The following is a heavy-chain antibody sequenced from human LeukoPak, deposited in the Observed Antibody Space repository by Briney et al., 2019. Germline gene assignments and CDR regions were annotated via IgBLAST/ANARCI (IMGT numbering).Heavy chain of an antibody. CDR3: ARGSRYCSSTSCYRRWFDP. CDR1: GYTFTGYY. D-gene: IGHD2-2*01. J-gene: IGHJ5*02. CDR2: INPNSGGT. V-gene: IGHV1-2*02. Sequence: ASVKVSCKASGYTFTGYYMHWVRQAPGQGLGWMGWINPNSGGTNYAQKFQGRVTMTRDTSISTAYMELSRLRSDDTAVYYCARGSRYCSSTSCYRRWFDPWGQGTLVTVSS.